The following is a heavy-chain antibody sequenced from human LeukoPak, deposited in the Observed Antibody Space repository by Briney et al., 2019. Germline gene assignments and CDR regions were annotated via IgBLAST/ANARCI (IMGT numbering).Heavy chain of an antibody. CDR3: ARGGGSYLNYYDYMDV. D-gene: IGHD1-26*01. CDR2: IIPIFGTA. CDR1: RGTFSSYA. Sequence: SVKVSCKASRGTFSSYAIIWVRQAPGQGLEWMGGIIPIFGTANYAQKFQGRVTITADESTSTAYMELSSLRSDDTAVYYCARGGGSYLNYYDYMDVWGKGTTVTVSS. V-gene: IGHV1-69*01. J-gene: IGHJ6*03.